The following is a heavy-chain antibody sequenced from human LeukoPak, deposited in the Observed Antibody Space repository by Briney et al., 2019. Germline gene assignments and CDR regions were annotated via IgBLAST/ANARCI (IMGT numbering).Heavy chain of an antibody. CDR2: IGTTSGAI. D-gene: IGHD3-16*01. V-gene: IGHV3-48*01. CDR1: GFTFNAFG. CDR3: ARGGGLDV. Sequence: GGSLRLSCAASGFTFNAFGMNWVRQAPGKGLEWVSYIGTTSGAIYYADSVKGRFTISRDSAKNSLYLQMSNLRAEDTAVYFCARGGGLDVWGQGATVTVSS. J-gene: IGHJ6*02.